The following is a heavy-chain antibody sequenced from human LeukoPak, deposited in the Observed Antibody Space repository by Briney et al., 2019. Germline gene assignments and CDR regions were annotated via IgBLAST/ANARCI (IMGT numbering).Heavy chain of an antibody. Sequence: XGSLRLSCAASGFTFSSYWMSWVRRAPGKGLEWVANIKQDGSEKYYVDSVKGRFTISRDNAKNSLYLQMNSLRAEDTAVYYCAKVGVTMRNAFDIWGQGTMVTVSS. CDR3: AKVGVTMRNAFDI. J-gene: IGHJ3*02. V-gene: IGHV3-7*03. D-gene: IGHD3-10*01. CDR1: GFTFSSYW. CDR2: IKQDGSEK.